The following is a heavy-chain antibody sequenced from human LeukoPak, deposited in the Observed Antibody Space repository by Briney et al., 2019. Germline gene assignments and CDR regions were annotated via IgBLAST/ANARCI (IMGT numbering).Heavy chain of an antibody. D-gene: IGHD3-22*01. CDR1: GGSISSSSYY. J-gene: IGHJ3*02. CDR2: IYYSGST. CDR3: ARQLGYYDSSGSAFDI. Sequence: SETLSLTCTVSGGSISSSSYYWGRIRQPPGKGLEWIGSIYYSGSTYYNPSLKSRVTISVDTSKNQFSLKLSSVTAADTAVYYCARQLGYYDSSGSAFDIWGQGTMVTVSS. V-gene: IGHV4-39*01.